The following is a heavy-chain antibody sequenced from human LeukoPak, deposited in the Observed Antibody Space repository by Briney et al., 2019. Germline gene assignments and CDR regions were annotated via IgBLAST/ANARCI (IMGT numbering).Heavy chain of an antibody. V-gene: IGHV3-15*01. Sequence: PGGSLRLSCAASGFTFRGSTMHWVRQAPGKGLEWVGRIKSKTDGGTTDYAAPVKGRFTISRDDSKNTLYLQMNSLKTEDTAVYYCTTDPPFFYGSYYSNLYYFDYWGQGTLVTVSS. CDR1: GFTFRGST. CDR3: TTDPPFFYGSYYSNLYYFDY. CDR2: IKSKTDGGTT. D-gene: IGHD1-26*01. J-gene: IGHJ4*02.